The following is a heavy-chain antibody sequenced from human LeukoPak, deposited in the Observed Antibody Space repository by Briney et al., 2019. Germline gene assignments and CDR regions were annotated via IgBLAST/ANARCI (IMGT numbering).Heavy chain of an antibody. CDR3: VRDLDRSLGDY. D-gene: IGHD3/OR15-3a*01. J-gene: IGHJ4*02. CDR2: INTDGSTT. Sequence: PGGSLRLSCAASGFTFSSYAMSWVRQAPGKGLVWVSRINTDGSTTTYADFVSGRFTISRDNAKNTLYLQMNSLRAEDTAVYYCVRDLDRSLGDYWGQGTLVTVSS. V-gene: IGHV3-74*01. CDR1: GFTFSSYA.